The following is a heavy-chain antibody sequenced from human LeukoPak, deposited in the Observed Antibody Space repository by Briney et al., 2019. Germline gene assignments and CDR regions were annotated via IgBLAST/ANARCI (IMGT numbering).Heavy chain of an antibody. D-gene: IGHD6-13*01. CDR3: ARVPAHSDLRRIAAAGGNWFDP. Sequence: ASVKVSCKASGYTFTGNYMHWVRQAPGQGVEWMGWINPNSGGTNYAQKFQGRVTMTRDTSTSTVYMELSSLRSEDTAVYYCARVPAHSDLRRIAAAGGNWFDPWGQGTLVTVSS. V-gene: IGHV1-2*02. CDR2: INPNSGGT. J-gene: IGHJ5*02. CDR1: GYTFTGNY.